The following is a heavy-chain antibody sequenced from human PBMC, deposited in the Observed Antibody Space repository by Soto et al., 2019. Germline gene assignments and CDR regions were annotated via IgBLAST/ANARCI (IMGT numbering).Heavy chain of an antibody. CDR2: ISYDGGKK. D-gene: IGHD3-10*01. CDR3: AKGVRWLQLLSFREDNWFDP. CDR1: GFTFSNFG. J-gene: IGHJ5*02. Sequence: GGSLRLSCAASGFTFSNFGMYWVRQAPGKGLEWVAVISYDGGKKYYGDSVKGRFTISRDISKSTLYLQMDSLRVEDTAVYYCAKGVRWLQLLSFREDNWFDPWGQGTQVTVSS. V-gene: IGHV3-30*18.